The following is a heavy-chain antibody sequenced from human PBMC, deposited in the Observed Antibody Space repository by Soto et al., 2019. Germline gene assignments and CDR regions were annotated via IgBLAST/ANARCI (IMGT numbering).Heavy chain of an antibody. D-gene: IGHD6-13*01. V-gene: IGHV4-34*01. Sequence: SETLSLTCAVYGGSFSGYYWSWIRQPPGKGLEWIGEINHSGSTNYNPSLKSRVTISVDTSKNQFSLKLSSVTAADTAVYYCARPSIAAAFDYWGQGTLVTVSS. CDR2: INHSGST. CDR3: ARPSIAAAFDY. CDR1: GGSFSGYY. J-gene: IGHJ4*02.